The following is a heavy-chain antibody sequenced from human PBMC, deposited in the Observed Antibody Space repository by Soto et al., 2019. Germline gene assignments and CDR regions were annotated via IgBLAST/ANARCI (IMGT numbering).Heavy chain of an antibody. CDR1: GGTFSSYA. V-gene: IGHV1-69*13. J-gene: IGHJ6*02. CDR2: IIPIFGTA. D-gene: IGHD6-6*01. Sequence: ASVKVSCKASGGTFSSYAISWVRQAPGQGLEWMGGIIPIFGTANYAQKFQGRVTITADESTSTAYMELSSLRSEDTAVYYCASPFQLVPQSSSSIVYYYGMDVWGQGTTVTVSS. CDR3: ASPFQLVPQSSSSIVYYYGMDV.